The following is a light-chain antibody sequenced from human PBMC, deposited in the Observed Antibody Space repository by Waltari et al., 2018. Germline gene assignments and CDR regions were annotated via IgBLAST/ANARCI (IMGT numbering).Light chain of an antibody. CDR3: QQGKSFPLT. V-gene: IGKV1-12*01. J-gene: IGKJ5*01. CDR1: QGIDNW. CDR2: AAS. Sequence: DIQMTQSPSSVSASVGDRVTITCRASQGIDNWLAWYQQKPGKAPNFLIYAASSLQSGVPSRFSGSGSGTEFTLTISSLQPEDFATYYCQQGKSFPLTFGQGTRLEIK.